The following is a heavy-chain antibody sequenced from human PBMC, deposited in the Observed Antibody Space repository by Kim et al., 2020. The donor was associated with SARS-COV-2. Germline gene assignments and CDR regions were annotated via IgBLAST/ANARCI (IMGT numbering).Heavy chain of an antibody. CDR3: ARGPGGMDV. CDR2: TP. V-gene: IGHV7-4-1*02. J-gene: IGHJ6*02. Sequence: TPTYAQSFTGRFVITLDTSVSTAYLQISSLRAEDTAVYYCARGPGGMDVWGQGTMVTVSS.